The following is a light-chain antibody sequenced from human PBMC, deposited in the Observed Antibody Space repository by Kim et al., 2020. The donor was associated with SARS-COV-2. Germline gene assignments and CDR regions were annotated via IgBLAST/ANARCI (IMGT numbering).Light chain of an antibody. J-gene: IGLJ2*01. V-gene: IGLV7-43*01. CDR1: TGTVTSGYY. CDR3: LLYYGGANLV. Sequence: QAVVTQEPSLTVSPGGTVTLTCASSTGTVTSGYYPNWFQQKPGQAPRALIYSTSNKYSWTPARFSGSLLGGKAALTLSGVQPEDEAEYYCLLYYGGANLVFGGGTQLTVL. CDR2: STS.